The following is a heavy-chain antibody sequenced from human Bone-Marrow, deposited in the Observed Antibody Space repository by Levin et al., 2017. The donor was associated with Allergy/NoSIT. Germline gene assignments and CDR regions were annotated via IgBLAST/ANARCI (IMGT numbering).Heavy chain of an antibody. D-gene: IGHD3-10*01. CDR1: GFSFSSCA. V-gene: IGHV1-58*01. Sequence: EASVKVSCKASGFSFSSCAVQWVRQARGHRLEWIGWIIVGTDNIKYAQEFQERVTFTRDMSTSTAYMELSSLTSDDTAVYYCAAELRSGSPWTHWGQGSLVTVSS. CDR2: IIVGTDNI. CDR3: AAELRSGSPWTH. J-gene: IGHJ4*02.